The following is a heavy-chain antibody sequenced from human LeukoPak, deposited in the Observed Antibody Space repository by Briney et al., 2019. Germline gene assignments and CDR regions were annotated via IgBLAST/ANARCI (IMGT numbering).Heavy chain of an antibody. Sequence: GGSLRLSCAASGFSFSNYAFHWVRQAPGKGLEYISIVSSNGGSTYYATSVKGRFTISRDNSKNTLFLQMGSLRVEDMAVYYCARWRLYTGSGTGTSRYSFDLWGQGTLITVSS. CDR1: GFSFSNYA. D-gene: IGHD3-16*02. CDR3: ARWRLYTGSGTGTSRYSFDL. J-gene: IGHJ4*02. V-gene: IGHV3-64*01. CDR2: VSSNGGST.